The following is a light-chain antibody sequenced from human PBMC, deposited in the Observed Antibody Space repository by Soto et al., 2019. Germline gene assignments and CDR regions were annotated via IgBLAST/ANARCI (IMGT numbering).Light chain of an antibody. CDR2: GVS. CDR1: QSLRTSY. CDR3: QQYGGSFVNP. Sequence: IVLTQSPGTLSLSPGERATLSCRASQSLRTSYLAWYQQRHGQAPRLLIYGVSNSATGVPDRFRGTGSGTAFTPIISRLEPEDFAVLYCQQYGGSFVNPFGQGTKQEI. J-gene: IGKJ2*01. V-gene: IGKV3-20*01.